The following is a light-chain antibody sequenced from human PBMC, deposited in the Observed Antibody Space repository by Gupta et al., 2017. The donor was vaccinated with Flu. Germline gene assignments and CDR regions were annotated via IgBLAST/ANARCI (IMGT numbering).Light chain of an antibody. J-gene: IGKJ3*01. CDR3: QQSYSAPMT. CDR1: QSISSF. CDR2: AAS. V-gene: IGKV1-39*01. Sequence: DIQMTQSPSSLSASVGDRVTITCRASQSISSFLNWYQQKPGKAPKILIYAASTLQSGVPSRFSGSGSGTDFSLTISSLQPEDFATYYCQQSYSAPMTFGPGTKVDLK.